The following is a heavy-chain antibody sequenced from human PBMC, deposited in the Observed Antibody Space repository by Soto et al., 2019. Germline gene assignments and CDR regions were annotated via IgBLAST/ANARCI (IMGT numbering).Heavy chain of an antibody. J-gene: IGHJ4*02. V-gene: IGHV3-11*01. CDR2: ISSSGSII. D-gene: IGHD3-22*01. Sequence: GGSLRLSCAASGFNLSDNYMSWIRQAPGKGLEWVSYISSSGSIIYYADSVKGRFTISRDNAKNSLYLQMNSLRAEDTAVYYCARDLGYYESDGYFDYWGQGALVTVSS. CDR1: GFNLSDNY. CDR3: ARDLGYYESDGYFDY.